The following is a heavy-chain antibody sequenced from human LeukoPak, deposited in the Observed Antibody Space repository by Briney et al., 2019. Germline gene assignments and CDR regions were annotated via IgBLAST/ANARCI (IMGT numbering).Heavy chain of an antibody. D-gene: IGHD3-9*01. CDR3: ARGVLTGYYGDFDY. CDR2: IYYSGS. Sequence: SQTLSLTCTVSGGSVSSGGYYWSWIRQHPGKGLEWIGYIYYSGSYYNPSLKSRVTISVDTSKNQFSLNLNSVTAADTAVYYCARGVLTGYYGDFDYWGQGTLVTVSS. V-gene: IGHV4-31*03. J-gene: IGHJ4*02. CDR1: GGSVSSGGYY.